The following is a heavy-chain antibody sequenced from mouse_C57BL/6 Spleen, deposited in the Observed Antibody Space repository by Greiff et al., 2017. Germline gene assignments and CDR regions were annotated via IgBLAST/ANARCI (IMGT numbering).Heavy chain of an antibody. CDR3: TRDDYGSSYGGMDY. J-gene: IGHJ4*01. D-gene: IGHD1-1*01. Sequence: EVHLVESGEGLVKPGGSLKLSCAASGFTFSSYAMSWVRQTPEKRLEWVAYISSGGDYIYYADTVKGRFTISRDNARNTLYLQMSSLKSEDTAMYYCTRDDYGSSYGGMDYWGQGTSVTVSS. CDR1: GFTFSSYA. CDR2: ISSGGDYI. V-gene: IGHV5-9-1*02.